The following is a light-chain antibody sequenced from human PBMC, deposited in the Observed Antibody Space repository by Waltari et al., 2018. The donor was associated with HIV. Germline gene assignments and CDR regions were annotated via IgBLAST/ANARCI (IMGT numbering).Light chain of an antibody. CDR1: RSNIGSNP. J-gene: IGLJ1*01. CDR3: AAWGDSLTSYV. CDR2: DNN. V-gene: IGLV1-44*01. Sequence: QSVLTQPPSASGTPGQRVTISCSGRRSNIGSNPVSWYQQLPGAAPKLLICDNNQRPSGVPDRVSGSKSGTSASLAISGLRSEDEADYYCAAWGDSLTSYVFGTGTKVTVL.